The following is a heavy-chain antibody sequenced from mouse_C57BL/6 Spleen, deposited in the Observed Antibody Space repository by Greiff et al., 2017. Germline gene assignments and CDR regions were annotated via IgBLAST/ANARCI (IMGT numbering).Heavy chain of an antibody. CDR2: IRIKANNHAT. Sequence: EVMLVESGGGLVQPGGSMKLSCAASGFTFSDAWMDWVRQSPEKGLEWVAEIRIKANNHATYYAESVKGRFTISRDDSKSSVYLQMNSLRAEDTGIYYCTRFLYYYGFAYWGQGTLVTVSA. V-gene: IGHV6-6*01. CDR1: GFTFSDAW. D-gene: IGHD1-1*01. J-gene: IGHJ3*01. CDR3: TRFLYYYGFAY.